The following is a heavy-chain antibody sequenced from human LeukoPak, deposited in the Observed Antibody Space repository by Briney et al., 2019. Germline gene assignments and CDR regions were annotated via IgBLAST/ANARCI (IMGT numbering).Heavy chain of an antibody. V-gene: IGHV4-39*01. Sequence: PSETLSLTCTVSGGSISSISYFWGWTRQPPGKGLEWIGSIYYSGSTYYNPSLSSRITISVETSKNQFSLKRSSLTAADTAVYYCARQGVGEYYGSGEYVTWGYYFDYWGQGTLVTVSS. D-gene: IGHD3-10*01. CDR1: GGSISSISYF. J-gene: IGHJ4*02. CDR3: ARQGVGEYYGSGEYVTWGYYFDY. CDR2: IYYSGST.